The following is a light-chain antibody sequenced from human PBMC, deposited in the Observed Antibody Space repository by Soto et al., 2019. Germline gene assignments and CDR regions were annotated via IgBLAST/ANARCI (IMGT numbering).Light chain of an antibody. J-gene: IGKJ5*01. Sequence: EIVLTQSPATLSFFPGERATLSCRASQSVSIYLDWYQQKPGQAPRLLIYDTSNRATGIPARFSGSGSGTGSTLTISSLEPEDFAVYYCQQRSNWPPEITFGQGTRLEI. CDR3: QQRSNWPPEIT. V-gene: IGKV3-11*01. CDR2: DTS. CDR1: QSVSIY.